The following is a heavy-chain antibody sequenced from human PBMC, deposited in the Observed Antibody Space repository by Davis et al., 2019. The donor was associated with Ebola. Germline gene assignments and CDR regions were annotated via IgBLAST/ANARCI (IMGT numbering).Heavy chain of an antibody. J-gene: IGHJ5*01. CDR1: GGSFSDYY. CDR3: VRVVQQVVRLDS. D-gene: IGHD6-6*01. CDR2: INHSGIT. Sequence: GSLRLSCAVYGGSFSDYYWSWIRQPPGKGLEWIGEINHSGITKYDPSLKSRVTISVDTSKNQFSLKVTSVTAADTAVYYCVRVVQQVVRLDSWGQGTLVTVSS. V-gene: IGHV4-34*01.